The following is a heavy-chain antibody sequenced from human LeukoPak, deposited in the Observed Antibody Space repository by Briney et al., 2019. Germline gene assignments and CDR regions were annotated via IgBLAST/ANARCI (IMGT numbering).Heavy chain of an antibody. CDR1: GFTFISYW. CDR2: INGYGSST. J-gene: IGHJ4*02. Sequence: PVGSLRLSCAASGFTFISYWMHWVRQAPGKGLVWVSRINGYGSSTDFADSVKGRFTISRDNAKNTLYLQMNSLRAEDTAVYYCARDAPGNTALDYWGQGTLVTVSS. CDR3: ARDAPGNTALDY. V-gene: IGHV3-74*01. D-gene: IGHD5-18*01.